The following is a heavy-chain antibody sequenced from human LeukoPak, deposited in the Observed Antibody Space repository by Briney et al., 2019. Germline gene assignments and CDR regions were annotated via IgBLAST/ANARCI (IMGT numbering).Heavy chain of an antibody. Sequence: PWGSLRLSCAASGFTFSSYWMSWVRQAPGKGLEWVANIKQDGSEKYYVDSVKGRFTISRDNAKNSLYLQMNSLRAEDTAVYYCARDPESIVGATTVDVWGQGTTVTVSS. CDR3: ARDPESIVGATTVDV. CDR2: IKQDGSEK. CDR1: GFTFSSYW. J-gene: IGHJ6*02. D-gene: IGHD1-26*01. V-gene: IGHV3-7*01.